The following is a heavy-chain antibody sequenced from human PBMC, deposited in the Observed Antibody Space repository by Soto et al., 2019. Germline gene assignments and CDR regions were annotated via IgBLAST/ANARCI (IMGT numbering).Heavy chain of an antibody. CDR3: ARRRPAYSSGWYTGGWFDP. D-gene: IGHD6-19*01. CDR1: GGSFSGYY. Sequence: TSETLSLTCAVYGGSFSGYYWSWIRQPPGKGLEWIGEINHSGSTNYNPSLKSRVTISVDTSKNQFSLKLSSVTAADTAVYYCARRRPAYSSGWYTGGWFDPWGQGTLVTVSS. J-gene: IGHJ5*02. V-gene: IGHV4-34*01. CDR2: INHSGST.